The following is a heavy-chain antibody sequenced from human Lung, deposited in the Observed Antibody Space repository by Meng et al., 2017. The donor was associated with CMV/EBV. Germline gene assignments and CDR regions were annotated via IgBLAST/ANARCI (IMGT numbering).Heavy chain of an antibody. CDR3: ARAAARPSDWFDP. CDR2: IYGDDEK. Sequence: QTRLKGSGPTLVKPPQTLTLTCTFSGFSLSTSGVGVGWIRQPPGKALECLAIIYGDDEKRYSPSLESRLTVTKDTSKNQVVLTMTNMVPVDTATYYCARAAARPSDWFDPWGQGTLVTVSS. D-gene: IGHD6-6*01. V-gene: IGHV2-5*02. J-gene: IGHJ5*02. CDR1: GFSLSTSGVG.